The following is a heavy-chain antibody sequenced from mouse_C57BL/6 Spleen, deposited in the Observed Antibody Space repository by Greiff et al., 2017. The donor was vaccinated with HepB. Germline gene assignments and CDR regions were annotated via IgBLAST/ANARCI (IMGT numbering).Heavy chain of an antibody. CDR1: GYTFTSYW. J-gene: IGHJ3*01. CDR3: AIGGVTTGFAY. D-gene: IGHD2-2*01. Sequence: QVQLQQPGAELVKPGASVKVSCKASGYTFTSYWMHWVKQRPGQGLEWIGSIHPSDSDTNYNQKFKGKATLTVDKSSSTAYMQLSSLTSEDSAVYYCAIGGVTTGFAYWGQGTLVTVSA. CDR2: IHPSDSDT. V-gene: IGHV1-74*01.